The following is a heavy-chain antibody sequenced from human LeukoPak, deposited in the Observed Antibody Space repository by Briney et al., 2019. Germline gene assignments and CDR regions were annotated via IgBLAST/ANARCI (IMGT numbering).Heavy chain of an antibody. CDR1: GFAFSTYW. D-gene: IGHD3-22*01. CDR3: AKQNNFDTSGLDY. CDR2: IHQDGSEK. J-gene: IGHJ4*02. Sequence: PGGSLRLSCAASGFAFSTYWMSWVRQAPGKGLEWVANIHQDGSEKYYVDSVKGRFTISRDNAKKSLFLQMNSLRAEDTALYYCAKQNNFDTSGLDYWGQGTLVTVSS. V-gene: IGHV3-7*01.